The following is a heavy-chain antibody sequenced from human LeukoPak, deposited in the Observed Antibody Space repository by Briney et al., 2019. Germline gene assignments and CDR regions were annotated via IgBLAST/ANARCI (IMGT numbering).Heavy chain of an antibody. Sequence: PGGSLRLSCAASGFTFSSYGMHWVRQAPGKGLEWVAVISYDGSNKYYADSVKGRFTISRDNSKNTLYLQMNSLRAEDTAVYYCAKMRYYYGSGSPGYFDYWGQGTLVTVSS. CDR3: AKMRYYYGSGSPGYFDY. CDR2: ISYDGSNK. CDR1: GFTFSSYG. D-gene: IGHD3-10*01. V-gene: IGHV3-30*18. J-gene: IGHJ4*02.